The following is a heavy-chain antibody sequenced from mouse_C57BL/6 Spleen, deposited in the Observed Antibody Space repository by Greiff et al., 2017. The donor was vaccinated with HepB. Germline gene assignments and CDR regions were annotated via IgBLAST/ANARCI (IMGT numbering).Heavy chain of an antibody. CDR2: IYPGDGDT. J-gene: IGHJ2*01. V-gene: IGHV1-82*01. CDR3: ARAIGLLYYFDY. D-gene: IGHD2-3*01. Sequence: VQLQQSGPELVKPGASVKISCKASGYAFSSSWMNWVKQRPGKGLEWIGRIYPGDGDTNYNGKFKGKATLTADKSSSTAYMQLSSLTSEDSAVYFCARAIGLLYYFDYWGQGTTLTVSS. CDR1: GYAFSSSW.